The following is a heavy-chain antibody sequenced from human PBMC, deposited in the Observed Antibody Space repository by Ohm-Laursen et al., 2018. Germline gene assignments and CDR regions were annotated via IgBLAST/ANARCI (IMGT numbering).Heavy chain of an antibody. D-gene: IGHD2-2*02. Sequence: SLRLSCAASGFTFSNFAMSWVRQAPGKGLEWVSAISGRGDNTYFADSVEGRSTIARDNSRNMLYLQINSLRAEDTAVYYCARGDIVVVSPTIPSSLFDSWGHGTLVTVSS. V-gene: IGHV3-23*01. CDR1: GFTFSNFA. CDR3: ARGDIVVVSPTIPSSLFDS. CDR2: ISGRGDNT. J-gene: IGHJ4*01.